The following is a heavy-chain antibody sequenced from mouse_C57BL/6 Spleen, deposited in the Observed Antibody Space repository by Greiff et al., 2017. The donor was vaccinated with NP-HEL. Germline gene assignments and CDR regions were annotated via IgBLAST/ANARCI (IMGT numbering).Heavy chain of an antibody. CDR1: GFSLTSYG. CDR3: ATFYYDSDGDYAMDY. J-gene: IGHJ4*01. V-gene: IGHV2-5*01. D-gene: IGHD2-4*01. CDR2: IWRGGST. Sequence: QVQLQQSGPGLVQPSQSLSITCTVSGFSLTSYGVHWVRQSPGKGLEWLGVIWRGGSTDYNAAFMSRLSITKDNSKSQVFFKMNSLQADDTAIYYCATFYYDSDGDYAMDYWGQGTSVTVSS.